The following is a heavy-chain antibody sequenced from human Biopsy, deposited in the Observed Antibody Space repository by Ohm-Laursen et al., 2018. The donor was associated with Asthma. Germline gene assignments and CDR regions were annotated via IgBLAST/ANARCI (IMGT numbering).Heavy chain of an antibody. CDR3: AKGEWELLETNFDY. D-gene: IGHD1-26*01. Sequence: PSDTLSLTCAVSGGSISSGGYSWSWIRQPPGKGLEWIGYIYHSGSTYYNPSLKSRVTISVDRSKNQFSLKLSSVTAADTALYYCAKGEWELLETNFDYWGQGTLVTVSS. V-gene: IGHV4-30-2*01. CDR2: IYHSGST. CDR1: GGSISSGGYS. J-gene: IGHJ4*02.